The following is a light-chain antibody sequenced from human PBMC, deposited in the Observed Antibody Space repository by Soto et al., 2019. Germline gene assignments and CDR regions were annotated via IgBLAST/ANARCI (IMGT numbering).Light chain of an antibody. CDR1: SRDVGGYNY. V-gene: IGLV2-14*01. CDR2: DVS. J-gene: IGLJ7*01. CDR3: SSYTSSSTAV. Sequence: QSVLTQPASVSGSPGQSITISCTGTSRDVGGYNYVSWYQQHPGKAPKLMIYDVSNRPSGVSNRFSGSKSGNTASLTISGLQAEDEADYYCSSYTSSSTAVFGGGTQLTVL.